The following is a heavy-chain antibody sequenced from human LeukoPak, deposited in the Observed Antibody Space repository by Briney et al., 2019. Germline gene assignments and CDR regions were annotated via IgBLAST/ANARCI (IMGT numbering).Heavy chain of an antibody. CDR3: VSPRGFSYGYFDY. CDR1: GDSISSSIAY. J-gene: IGHJ4*02. V-gene: IGHV4-39*01. Sequence: SETLSLTCTVSGDSISSSIAYWGWIRQPPGKGLEWIGSIYYSKNTYYNPSLKSQVTIYADTSKNQFSLTLGSVSATDTAVYYCVSPRGFSYGYFDYWGQGTLVTVSS. D-gene: IGHD5-18*01. CDR2: IYYSKNT.